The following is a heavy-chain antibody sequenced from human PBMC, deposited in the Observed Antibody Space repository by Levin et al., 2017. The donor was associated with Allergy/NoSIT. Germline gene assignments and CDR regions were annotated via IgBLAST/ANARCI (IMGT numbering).Heavy chain of an antibody. D-gene: IGHD3-9*01. CDR2: IWYDGSNK. V-gene: IGHV3-33*01. CDR1: GFTFSSYG. CDR3: AREGYYDILRGGSDGMDV. Sequence: SLKISCAASGFTFSSYGMHWVRQAPGKGLEWVAVIWYDGSNKYYADSVKGRFTISRDNSKNTLYLQMNSLRAEDTAVYYCAREGYYDILRGGSDGMDVWGQGTTVTVSS. J-gene: IGHJ6*02.